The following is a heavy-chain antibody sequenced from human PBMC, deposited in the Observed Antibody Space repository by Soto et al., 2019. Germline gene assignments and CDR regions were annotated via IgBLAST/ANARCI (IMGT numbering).Heavy chain of an antibody. CDR2: IIPVFQTA. CDR1: GGLFSSYP. J-gene: IGHJ4*02. V-gene: IGHV1-69*01. D-gene: IGHD3-22*01. Sequence: QEQLVQSGAEVKKPGSSVKVSCKASGGLFSSYPISWVRQVPGQGLEWMGGIIPVFQTAYYTQRFQGSVTITADESTNTAYMELSSLRSEDTAIYYCARGGSGYTWFNEFWGQGTLVTGSS. CDR3: ARGGSGYTWFNEF.